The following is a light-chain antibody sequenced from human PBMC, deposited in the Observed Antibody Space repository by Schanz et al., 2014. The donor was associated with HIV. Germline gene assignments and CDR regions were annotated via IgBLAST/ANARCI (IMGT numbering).Light chain of an antibody. CDR3: QQLNSYFPSI. V-gene: IGKV1-39*01. Sequence: DIQMTQSPSSLSASVGDRVTLTCRASQSISSYLNWYQQKPGKAPKLLIYAASSLQSGVPSRFSGSGSGTDFTLTISSLQPEDFATYYCQQLNSYFPSIFGGGTKVEIK. CDR1: QSISSY. J-gene: IGKJ4*01. CDR2: AAS.